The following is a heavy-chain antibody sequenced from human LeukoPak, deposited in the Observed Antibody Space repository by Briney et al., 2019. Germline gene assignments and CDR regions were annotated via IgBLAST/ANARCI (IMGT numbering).Heavy chain of an antibody. CDR3: AKDSGTGDCYS. V-gene: IGHV3-23*01. Sequence: GGSLRLSCAASGFTFSSYAMSWVRQPPGKGLEWVSAISGSGGSTYYADPEKGRFTISSDNSKNTLYLQMNSLRAEDTSVYYCAKDSGTGDCYSWGQGTLVTVSS. D-gene: IGHD2-21*01. J-gene: IGHJ4*02. CDR2: ISGSGGST. CDR1: GFTFSSYA.